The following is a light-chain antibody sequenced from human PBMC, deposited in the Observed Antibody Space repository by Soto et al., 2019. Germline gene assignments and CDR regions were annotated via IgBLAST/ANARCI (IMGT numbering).Light chain of an antibody. CDR1: QSVSND. CDR3: QQYNNWPLT. J-gene: IGKJ4*01. CDR2: GAS. Sequence: EIVMTQSPATLSVSPGERATLSCRASQSVSNDLAWYQQNPGQAPRLLIYGASTRATGIPARFSGSGSGTEFTLPISSLQSEDFAVYYCQQYNNWPLTFGGGTKVEVK. V-gene: IGKV3-15*01.